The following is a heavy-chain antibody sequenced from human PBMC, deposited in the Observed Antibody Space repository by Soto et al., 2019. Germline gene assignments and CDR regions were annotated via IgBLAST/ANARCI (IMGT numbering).Heavy chain of an antibody. D-gene: IGHD1-26*01. CDR3: ARDGGRHSGGIDY. CDR1: GGTFSSYS. Sequence: QVQLVQSGAEVKKPGSSVKVSCKASGGTFSSYSINWVRQTPGQGLEWMGEIIPIFVTANYAQTFQGRVTITADESTSTAYMELSSLRSEDKAVYYCARDGGRHSGGIDYWGQGTLVTVSS. J-gene: IGHJ4*02. V-gene: IGHV1-69*01. CDR2: IIPIFVTA.